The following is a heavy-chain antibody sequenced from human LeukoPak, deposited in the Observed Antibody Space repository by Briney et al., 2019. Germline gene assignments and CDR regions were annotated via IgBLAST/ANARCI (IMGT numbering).Heavy chain of an antibody. V-gene: IGHV3-64*01. J-gene: IGHJ6*02. CDR3: VNYGMDV. Sequence: PGGPLRLSCAASGFTFSMYAMHWVRQAPGKGLEYVSAISSDGGSTYYANSVKGRFTISRDNSKNTLYLQMGSLRAEDMAVYYCVNYGMDVWGQGTTVTVSS. CDR1: GFTFSMYA. CDR2: ISSDGGST.